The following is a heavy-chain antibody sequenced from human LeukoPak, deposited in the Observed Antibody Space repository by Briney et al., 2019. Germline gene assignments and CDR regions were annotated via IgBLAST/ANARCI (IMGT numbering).Heavy chain of an antibody. Sequence: ASVKVSCKASGGTFSSYAISWERQAPGQGLEWMGGIIPIFGTANYAQKFQGRVTITADESTSTAYMELSSLRSEDTAVYYCARGEGYSSSLYYFDYWGQGTLVTVSS. J-gene: IGHJ4*02. V-gene: IGHV1-69*13. D-gene: IGHD6-13*01. CDR2: IIPIFGTA. CDR3: ARGEGYSSSLYYFDY. CDR1: GGTFSSYA.